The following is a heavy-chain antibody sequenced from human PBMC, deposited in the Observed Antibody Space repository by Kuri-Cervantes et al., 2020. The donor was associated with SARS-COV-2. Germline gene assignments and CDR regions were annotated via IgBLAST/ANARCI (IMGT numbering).Heavy chain of an antibody. CDR2: INHSGST. CDR1: GGSFSGYY. D-gene: IGHD6-6*01. J-gene: IGHJ6*02. Sequence: SQTLSLTCAVYGGSFSGYYWSWIRQPPGKGLEWIGEINHSGSTNYNPSLKSRVTISVDTSKNQFPLKLSSVTAADTAVYYCARELTITTRGRMGGSEYSYYGMDVWGQGTTVTVSS. V-gene: IGHV4-34*01. CDR3: ARELTITTRGRMGGSEYSYYGMDV.